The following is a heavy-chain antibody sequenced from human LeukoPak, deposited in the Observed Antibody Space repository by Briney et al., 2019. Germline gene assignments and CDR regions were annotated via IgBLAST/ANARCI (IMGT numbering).Heavy chain of an antibody. V-gene: IGHV4-4*07. D-gene: IGHD6-13*01. CDR1: NSSLSSYY. J-gene: IGHJ6*03. CDR2: VYTSGNT. Sequence: SETLSLICTVSNSSLSSYYWSWIRQPAGKGLEWIGHVYTSGNTNYNPSLKSRVIMSVDTSKNQSSLSLSSVTAADTAVYFCARESILAAGTATHYTYYCYMDVWGKGTTVTVSS. CDR3: ARESILAAGTATHYTYYCYMDV.